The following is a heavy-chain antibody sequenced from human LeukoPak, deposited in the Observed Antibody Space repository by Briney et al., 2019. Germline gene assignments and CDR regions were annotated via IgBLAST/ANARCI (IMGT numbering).Heavy chain of an antibody. Sequence: SGTLSLTCAVYGGSFSGYYWSWIRQPPGKGLEWIGEINHSGSTNYNPSLKSRVTISVDTSKNQFSLKLSSVTAADTAVYYCAREGPYSSSPDYWGQGTLVTVSS. CDR1: GGSFSGYY. CDR3: AREGPYSSSPDY. V-gene: IGHV4-34*01. CDR2: INHSGST. D-gene: IGHD6-13*01. J-gene: IGHJ4*02.